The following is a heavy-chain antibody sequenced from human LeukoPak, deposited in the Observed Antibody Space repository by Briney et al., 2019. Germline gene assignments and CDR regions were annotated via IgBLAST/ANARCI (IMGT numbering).Heavy chain of an antibody. CDR1: GFTLSTAG. CDR2: IKSKTDGGTT. J-gene: IGHJ3*01. V-gene: IGHV3-15*01. D-gene: IGHD2-2*01. CDR3: TTDQYL. Sequence: TGGPLRLSCAASGFTLSTAGLTGVRKAPGKGLEWVGRIKSKTDGGTTDYAAPVKGRFTISRDDSKNTLYLQMNSLKTEDTAVYYCTTDQYLWGQGTMVTVSS.